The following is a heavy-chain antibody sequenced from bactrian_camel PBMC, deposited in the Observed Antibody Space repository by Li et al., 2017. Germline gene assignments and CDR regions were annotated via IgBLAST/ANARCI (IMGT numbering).Heavy chain of an antibody. CDR1: GYTYS. V-gene: IGHV3S53*01. D-gene: IGHD6*01. Sequence: QVQLVESGGGSVQAGGSLRVSCTASGYTYSMGWFRQAPGKDREGVAVMDSLGRTKYADSVNGRFTISKGNKKTILYLEMHNLKPEDTAVYYCAGEQYGGCRASAAFGVWGQGTQVTVS. CDR2: MDSLGRT. CDR3: AGEQYGGCRASAAFGV. J-gene: IGHJ6*01.